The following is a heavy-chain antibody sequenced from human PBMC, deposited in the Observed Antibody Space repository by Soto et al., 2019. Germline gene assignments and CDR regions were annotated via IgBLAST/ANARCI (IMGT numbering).Heavy chain of an antibody. D-gene: IGHD5-12*01. Sequence: PGGSLRLSCSACGFTFSSYAMHWVRQAPGKGLEYVSGVRGNGDPPFYADSVKGRFTISGDNSKNTLYLQMSGLSADDTAVYYCVKSRGGNNFDFFDWGQGALVTVSS. V-gene: IGHV3-64D*06. CDR2: VRGNGDPP. CDR3: VKSRGGNNFDFFD. J-gene: IGHJ4*02. CDR1: GFTFSSYA.